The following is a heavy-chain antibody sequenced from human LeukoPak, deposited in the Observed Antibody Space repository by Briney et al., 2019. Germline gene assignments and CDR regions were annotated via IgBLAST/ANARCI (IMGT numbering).Heavy chain of an antibody. V-gene: IGHV1-46*01. CDR3: ARGRGSGTYSARDFDY. CDR2: INPSGGST. J-gene: IGHJ4*02. Sequence: GASVKVSCKASGYTFTTYFMHWVRQAPGQGLEWMGVINPSGGSTSYAQRFQGRLTMTRDTSTSTVYMELSSLRSEDTAVYHRARGRGSGTYSARDFDYWGQGTLVTVSS. CDR1: GYTFTTYF. D-gene: IGHD3-10*01.